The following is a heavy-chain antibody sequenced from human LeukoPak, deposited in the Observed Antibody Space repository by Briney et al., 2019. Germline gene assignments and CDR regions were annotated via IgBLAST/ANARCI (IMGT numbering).Heavy chain of an antibody. J-gene: IGHJ5*02. D-gene: IGHD3-10*01. V-gene: IGHV3-7*01. CDR3: ARDRDGASFDP. CDR2: IKQDGSEK. Sequence: GGSLRLSCAAPGFTFSSYWMSWARQPPGKGLGWVANIKQDGSEKYYVDSVRGRFTISRDNAKNSLYLQMNSLRAEDTAVYYCARDRDGASFDPWGQGTLVTVSS. CDR1: GFTFSSYW.